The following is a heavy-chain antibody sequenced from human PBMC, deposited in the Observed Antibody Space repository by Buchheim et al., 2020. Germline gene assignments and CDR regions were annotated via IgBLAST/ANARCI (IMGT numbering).Heavy chain of an antibody. V-gene: IGHV4-39*01. J-gene: IGHJ6*02. Sequence: QLQLQESGPGLVKPSETLSLTCTVSGGSISSSSYYWGWIRQPPGKGLEWIGSIYYSGSPYYNPSLKSRVTLSVDTSKNQFSLKLSSVTAADTAVYYCARQSGHYDFYGMDVWGQGTT. D-gene: IGHD3-3*01. CDR1: GGSISSSSYY. CDR2: IYYSGSP. CDR3: ARQSGHYDFYGMDV.